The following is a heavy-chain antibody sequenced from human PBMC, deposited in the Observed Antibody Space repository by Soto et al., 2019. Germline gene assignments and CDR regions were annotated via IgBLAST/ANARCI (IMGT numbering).Heavy chain of an antibody. Sequence: QVQLVQSGAEVKKPGASVKVSCKASGYTFTSYGISWVRQAPGQGLEWMGWISAYNGNTNYAQKLQGRVTMTTDTSTSTAYMELRSLRSDDTALYYCARDSSDSSGYYLPIKAQNLDYWGQGTLVTVSS. V-gene: IGHV1-18*01. J-gene: IGHJ4*02. CDR1: GYTFTSYG. CDR2: ISAYNGNT. CDR3: ARDSSDSSGYYLPIKAQNLDY. D-gene: IGHD3-22*01.